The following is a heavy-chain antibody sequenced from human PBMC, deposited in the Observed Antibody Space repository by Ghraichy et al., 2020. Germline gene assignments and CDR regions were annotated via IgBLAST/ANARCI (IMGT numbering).Heavy chain of an antibody. CDR3: ARVGVAKDVRTLDY. CDR1: GGSFSGYY. J-gene: IGHJ4*02. V-gene: IGHV4-34*01. D-gene: IGHD3-3*01. Sequence: SETLSLTCAVYGGSFSGYYWSWIRQPPGKGLEWIGEINHSGSTNYNPSLKSRVTISVDTSKNQFSLKLSSVTAADTAVYYCARVGVAKDVRTLDYWGQGTLVTVSS. CDR2: INHSGST.